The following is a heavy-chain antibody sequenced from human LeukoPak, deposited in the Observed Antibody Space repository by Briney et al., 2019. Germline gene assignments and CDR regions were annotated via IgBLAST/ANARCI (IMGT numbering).Heavy chain of an antibody. V-gene: IGHV1-46*01. CDR2: INASSSST. D-gene: IGHD2-8*01. CDR1: GYTFSSYG. J-gene: IGHJ3*02. CDR3: AGGTTNTKGAFDM. Sequence: ASVKVSCKTSGYTFSSYGISWVRQAPGQALQWMGLINASSSSTSYAQKFQRRVTMTRDTSTSTVYMELRSLRSADTAVYYCAGGTTNTKGAFDMWGQGTMVIVSS.